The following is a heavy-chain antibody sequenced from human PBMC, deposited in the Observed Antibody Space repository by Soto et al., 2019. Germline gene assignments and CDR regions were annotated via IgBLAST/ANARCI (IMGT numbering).Heavy chain of an antibody. D-gene: IGHD3-10*01. J-gene: IGHJ6*02. Sequence: GGSLRLSCAASGFTFDDYAMHWVRQAPGKGLEWVSGINWNSGSIGYADSVKGRFTISRDNAKTSLYLQMNSLRAEDTALYYCAKDRGSGSYAANYYYYGMDVWGQGTTVTVSS. CDR1: GFTFDDYA. V-gene: IGHV3-9*01. CDR2: INWNSGSI. CDR3: AKDRGSGSYAANYYYYGMDV.